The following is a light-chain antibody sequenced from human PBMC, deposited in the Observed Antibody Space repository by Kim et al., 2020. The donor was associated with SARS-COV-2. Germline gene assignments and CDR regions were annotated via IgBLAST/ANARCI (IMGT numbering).Light chain of an antibody. J-gene: IGKJ4*01. Sequence: EIVMTQSPATLSVSPGERATLSCRASRSVSSHLAWYQQKPGQGPRLLIYGASTRVTGVPDRFSGSGSGTDFTLTISSLHSEDFAVYYCQHYVNWPLTFGGGTKVDIK. CDR1: RSVSSH. V-gene: IGKV3-15*01. CDR3: QHYVNWPLT. CDR2: GAS.